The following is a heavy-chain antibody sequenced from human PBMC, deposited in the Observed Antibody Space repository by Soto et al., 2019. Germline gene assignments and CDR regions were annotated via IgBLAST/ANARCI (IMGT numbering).Heavy chain of an antibody. CDR2: ISAYNGNT. CDR3: AREPDSSGYLDY. D-gene: IGHD3-22*01. V-gene: IGHV1-18*01. Sequence: ASVKVSCKAPGGTFSSYGISWVRQAPGQGLEWKGWISAYNGNTNYAQKLQGRVTMTTDTSTSTAYMELRSLRSDDTAVYYCAREPDSSGYLDYWGQGTLVTVSS. CDR1: GGTFSSYG. J-gene: IGHJ4*02.